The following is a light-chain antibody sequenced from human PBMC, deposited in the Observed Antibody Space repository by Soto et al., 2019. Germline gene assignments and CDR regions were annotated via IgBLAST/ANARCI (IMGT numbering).Light chain of an antibody. CDR2: EVS. J-gene: IGLJ1*01. Sequence: QSALTQPPSASGSPGQSVTISCTGTSSDVGGYNYVSWYQQHPGKAPKLMIYEVSKRPSGVPDRFSGSKSGNTASLTVSGLQAEDEPDYYCSSYAGSNNSLYVFGTGTKLTVL. CDR3: SSYAGSNNSLYV. CDR1: SSDVGGYNY. V-gene: IGLV2-8*01.